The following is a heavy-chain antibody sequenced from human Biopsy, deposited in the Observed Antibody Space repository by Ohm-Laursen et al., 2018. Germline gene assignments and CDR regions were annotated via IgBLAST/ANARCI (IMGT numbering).Heavy chain of an antibody. D-gene: IGHD6-19*01. V-gene: IGHV4-59*01. CDR1: GGSISSDY. CDR2: IYYSGST. J-gene: IGHJ4*02. Sequence: SETLSLTCTVSGGSISSDYWSWIRQTPGKGLEWIGYIYYSGSTNYNPSLKSRVTISVDTSKNQFSLRLNSVTAADTAVYYCARDGSVPGFPMSFDHWGQGTLVIVSS. CDR3: ARDGSVPGFPMSFDH.